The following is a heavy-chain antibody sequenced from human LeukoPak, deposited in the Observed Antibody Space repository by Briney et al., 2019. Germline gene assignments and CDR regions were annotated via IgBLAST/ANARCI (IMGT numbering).Heavy chain of an antibody. CDR3: AKDHSVAGTLVAFHFDY. J-gene: IGHJ4*02. V-gene: IGHV4-61*02. Sequence: PSETLSLTCTVSGGSITSGTNYWTWIRQPAGRGLEWIGRIYNRGGTDYNPSLKSRITISLDTSKNQFSLKLNSMTAADTAVYYCAKDHSVAGTLVAFHFDYWGQGTLVTVSS. D-gene: IGHD6-19*01. CDR1: GGSITSGTNY. CDR2: IYNRGGT.